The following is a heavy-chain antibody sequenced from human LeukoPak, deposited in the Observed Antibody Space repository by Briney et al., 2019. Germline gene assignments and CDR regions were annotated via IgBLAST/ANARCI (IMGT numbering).Heavy chain of an antibody. V-gene: IGHV3-33*01. Sequence: GGSLRLFCTAFGFTFRTYRMHWGRQAPRKGPEGDAINWNEGSNKYLTDSVTGRFTIPRGNAQNTLYLQMNSLRVEDTAVYYCARGRARDYDFWNSDYDTYSFDSWGQGTLVTVSS. CDR1: GFTFRTYR. CDR2: NWNEGSNK. J-gene: IGHJ4*02. D-gene: IGHD3-3*01. CDR3: ARGRARDYDFWNSDYDTYSFDS.